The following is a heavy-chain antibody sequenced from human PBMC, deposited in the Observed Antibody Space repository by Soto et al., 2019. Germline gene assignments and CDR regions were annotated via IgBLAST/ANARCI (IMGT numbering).Heavy chain of an antibody. D-gene: IGHD5-12*01. Sequence: PSETLSLTCNVSGGSISSSSYYWGWIRQPPGKGLEWIGSIYYSGSTYYNPSLKSRVTISVDTSKNQFSLKLSSVTAADTAVYYCARRWGGYSGYDNRNDYWGQGTLVTVSS. CDR3: ARRWGGYSGYDNRNDY. CDR2: IYYSGST. J-gene: IGHJ4*02. CDR1: GGSISSSSYY. V-gene: IGHV4-39*01.